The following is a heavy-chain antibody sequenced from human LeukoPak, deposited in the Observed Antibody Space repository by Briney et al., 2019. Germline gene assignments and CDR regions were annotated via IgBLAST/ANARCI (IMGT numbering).Heavy chain of an antibody. J-gene: IGHJ1*01. CDR3: TTGGNFYYTH. D-gene: IGHD4-23*01. CDR1: GFPFSSYG. CDR2: AYGDGSSQ. Sequence: PGGSLRLSCAASGFPFSSYGMHWVRQAPGKGLEWVAVAYGDGSSQYYADSVKGRFSISKDIPRNTLSLQMNSLRAEDTAIYSCTTGGNFYYTHWGQGTLVTVSS. V-gene: IGHV3-33*01.